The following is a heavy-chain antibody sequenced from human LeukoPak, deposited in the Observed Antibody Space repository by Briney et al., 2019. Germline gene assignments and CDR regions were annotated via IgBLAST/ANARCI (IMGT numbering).Heavy chain of an antibody. CDR2: ISSSGSTI. D-gene: IGHD1-26*01. V-gene: IGHV3-48*03. J-gene: IGHJ4*02. CDR1: GFIISSYE. CDR3: AGEGGGSNYA. Sequence: GGSLRLSCAASGFIISSYEMNWVRQAPGKGLEWVSYISSSGSTIYYADSVKGRFTISRDNAKNSLYLQMNSLRAEDTAVYYCAGEGGGSNYAGGQGTLVTVSS.